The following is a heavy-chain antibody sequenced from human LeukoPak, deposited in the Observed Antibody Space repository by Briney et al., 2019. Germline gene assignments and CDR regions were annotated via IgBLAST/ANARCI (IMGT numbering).Heavy chain of an antibody. J-gene: IGHJ5*02. V-gene: IGHV1-2*02. CDR2: INPNSGGT. Sequence: GASVKVSCKASGYTFTGYYMHWVRQAPGHGREWMGWINPNSGGTNYAQKFQRRVTMTRDTSISTAYMELSRLRSDDTAVYYCAREYYYYVWGSHLKWFDPWGQGTLVTVSS. CDR3: AREYYYYVWGSHLKWFDP. D-gene: IGHD3-16*01. CDR1: GYTFTGYY.